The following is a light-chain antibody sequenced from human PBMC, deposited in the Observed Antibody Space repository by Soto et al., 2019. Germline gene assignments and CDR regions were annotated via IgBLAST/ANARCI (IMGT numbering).Light chain of an antibody. V-gene: IGLV2-11*01. CDR1: SSDVGGYNY. CDR3: CSYAGSYV. CDR2: DVS. J-gene: IGLJ1*01. Sequence: QSVLTQPASVSGSPGQSITISCTGTSSDVGGYNYASWYQHHPGKAPKRMIHDVSNRPSGVPDRFSGSKSGNTASLTISGLQAEDEADYYCCSYAGSYVFGTGTKVTVL.